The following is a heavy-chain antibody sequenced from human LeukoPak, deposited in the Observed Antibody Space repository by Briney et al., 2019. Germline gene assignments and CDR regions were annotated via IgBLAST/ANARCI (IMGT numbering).Heavy chain of an antibody. D-gene: IGHD5-12*01. CDR2: IKQDGSEE. CDR1: GGSISSSNW. CDR3: ATDSGYAFYYYMDV. V-gene: IGHV3-7*01. Sequence: GTLSLTCAVSGGSISSSNWWSWVRPSPGKGLEWVANIKQDGSEEYYVDSVKGRFTISRDNAKNSLYLQMNSLRAEDTAVYYCATDSGYAFYYYMDVWGKGTTVTVSS. J-gene: IGHJ6*03.